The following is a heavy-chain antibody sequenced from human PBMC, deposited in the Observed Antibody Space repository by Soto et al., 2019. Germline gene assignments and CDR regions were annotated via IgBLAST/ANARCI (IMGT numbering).Heavy chain of an antibody. V-gene: IGHV3-11*06. CDR1: GFNFSDYY. J-gene: IGHJ6*02. CDR2: ISSSSSYT. Sequence: QVQLVESGGGLVKPGGSLRLSCAASGFNFSDYYMSWIRQAPGKGLEWVSYISSSSSYTNYADSVKGRFTISRDNNKNSLYRQMNSLRAEGKVVYYCAIDSCSGGSCYQDYREKYYYYAMDVWGQGTTVTVSS. D-gene: IGHD2-15*01. CDR3: AIDSCSGGSCYQDYREKYYYYAMDV.